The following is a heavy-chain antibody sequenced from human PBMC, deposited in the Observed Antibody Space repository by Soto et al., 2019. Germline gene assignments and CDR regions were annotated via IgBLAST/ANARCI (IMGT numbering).Heavy chain of an antibody. V-gene: IGHV3-23*01. CDR1: GFTCSSCA. CDR2: ISVSGGST. D-gene: IGHD6-13*01. J-gene: IGHJ4*02. Sequence: GGALRLSSAASGFTCSSCAMSSVRQAPGKGLEWVSAISVSGGSTYYADSVKGRFTISRDNSKNTLYLQMNSLRAEDTAVYYCAGGGYRSSWWGQGTQVSVSS. CDR3: AGGGYRSSW.